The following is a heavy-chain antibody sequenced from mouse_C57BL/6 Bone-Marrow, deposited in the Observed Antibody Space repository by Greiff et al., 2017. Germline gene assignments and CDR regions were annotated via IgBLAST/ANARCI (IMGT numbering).Heavy chain of an antibody. CDR1: GYTFTSYW. V-gene: IGHV1-64*01. CDR2: IHPNSGST. J-gene: IGHJ3*01. Sequence: QVQLQQPGAELVKPGASAKLSCKASGYTFTSYWMHWVKQRPGQGLEWIGMIHPNSGSTNYNEKFKSKATLTVDKSSSTAYMQRSSLTSEDSAVYYSAREGIFYGNFWFAYWGQGTLVTVSA. CDR3: AREGIFYGNFWFAY. D-gene: IGHD2-1*01.